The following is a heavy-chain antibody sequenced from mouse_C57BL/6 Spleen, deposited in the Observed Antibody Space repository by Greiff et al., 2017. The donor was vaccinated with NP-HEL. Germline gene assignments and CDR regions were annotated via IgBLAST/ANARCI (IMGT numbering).Heavy chain of an antibody. CDR2: IDPSDSYT. J-gene: IGHJ3*01. V-gene: IGHV1-59*01. CDR1: GYTFTSYW. CDR3: AREGELVFAY. Sequence: VQLQQPGAELVRPGTSVKLSCKASGYTFTSYWMHWVKQRPGQGLEWIGVIDPSDSYTNYNQKFKGKATLTVDTSSSTAYMQLSSLTSEDSAVYYCAREGELVFAYWGQGTLVTVSA.